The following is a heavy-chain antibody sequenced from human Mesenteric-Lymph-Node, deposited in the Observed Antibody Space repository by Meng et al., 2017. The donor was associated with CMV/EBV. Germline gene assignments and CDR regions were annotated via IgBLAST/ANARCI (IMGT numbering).Heavy chain of an antibody. J-gene: IGHJ5*02. CDR3: ARVPQYSGTNNDH. D-gene: IGHD1-26*01. CDR2: IKQDGSQK. CDR1: GFTFSSYW. V-gene: IGHV3-7*01. Sequence: GESLKISCAASGFTFSSYWMSWVRQAPGKGLEWVANIKQDGSQKYYVDSVKGRFTISRDNAENSLYLQMNSVRDEDTAVYYCARVPQYSGTNNDHWGQGTLVTVSS.